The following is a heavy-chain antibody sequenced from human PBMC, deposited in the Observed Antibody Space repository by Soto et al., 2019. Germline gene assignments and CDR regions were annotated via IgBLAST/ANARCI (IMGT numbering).Heavy chain of an antibody. V-gene: IGHV1-18*04. Sequence: QVQLVQSGAEVKKPGASLKVSCNTSGYTFTTYGINWVRQAPGQGLEWMGWISPYNGNTKYAQKLQDRVTMTTDTSTSTVYMELRSLRSDDTSVYYCARDAESGPYYNNWFDPWGQGTLVTVSS. J-gene: IGHJ5*02. CDR3: ARDAESGPYYNNWFDP. CDR1: GYTFTTYG. D-gene: IGHD1-26*01. CDR2: ISPYNGNT.